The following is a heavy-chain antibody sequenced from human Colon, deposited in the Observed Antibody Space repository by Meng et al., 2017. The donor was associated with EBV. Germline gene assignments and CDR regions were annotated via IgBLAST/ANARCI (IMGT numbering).Heavy chain of an antibody. CDR1: GDFISSGNYH. CDR2: HSEST. Sequence: QLTLQESGQGLVKPSHTLSLTCVVSGDFISSGNYHWSWSRQAPGKGLEWIGHSESTSYNPSLRSRVVISVDTAKNQFSLRLDLVTAADTAVYYCTTYAVGAGGRGYWGPGTLVTVSS. V-gene: IGHV4-30-4*01. CDR3: TTYAVGAGGRGY. J-gene: IGHJ4*02. D-gene: IGHD2-15*01.